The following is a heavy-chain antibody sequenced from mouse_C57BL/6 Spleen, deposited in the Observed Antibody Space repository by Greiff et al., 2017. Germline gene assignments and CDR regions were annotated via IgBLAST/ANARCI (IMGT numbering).Heavy chain of an antibody. CDR3: ARDRDIYYDYDWYFDV. D-gene: IGHD2-4*01. J-gene: IGHJ1*03. V-gene: IGHV5-4*01. CDR1: GFTFSSYA. Sequence: LVESGGGLVKPGGSLKLSCAASGFTFSSYAMSWVRQTPEKRLGWVATISDGGSYTYYPHNVKGRFTISRDNAKNNLYLQMSHLKSEDTAMYYCARDRDIYYDYDWYFDVWGTGTTVTVSS. CDR2: ISDGGSYT.